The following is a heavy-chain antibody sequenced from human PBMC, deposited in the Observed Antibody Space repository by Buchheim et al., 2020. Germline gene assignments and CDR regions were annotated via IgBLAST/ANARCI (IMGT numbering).Heavy chain of an antibody. CDR3: TTAPVTARPGFFDF. CDR1: GFSISDVC. J-gene: IGHJ4*02. CDR2: IKSNLDGGTI. Sequence: EVQLVESGGGLVKPGGSLRLSCAASGFSISDVCMNWVRQAPGKGLEWVGRIKSNLDGGTIVYAAPVKGRVNIARDDLSNTVQLQMNNLRSEDTGLYYCTTAPVTARPGFFDFWGQGTL. V-gene: IGHV3-15*07. D-gene: IGHD6-6*01.